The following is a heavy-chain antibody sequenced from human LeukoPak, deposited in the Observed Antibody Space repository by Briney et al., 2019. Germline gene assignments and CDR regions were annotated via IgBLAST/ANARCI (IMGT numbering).Heavy chain of an antibody. J-gene: IGHJ4*02. V-gene: IGHV3-30-3*01. CDR2: ISYDGSKQ. D-gene: IGHD3-16*01. Sequence: GRSLRLSCVASGFTFTSYAIHWVRQALGKGLEWVAVISYDGSKQYYADSVKGRFTASRDNSKNTVSLEMNSLRTEDTAVYYCARDIMITFGGVDSYFDYWGQGTLVTVSS. CDR3: ARDIMITFGGVDSYFDY. CDR1: GFTFTSYA.